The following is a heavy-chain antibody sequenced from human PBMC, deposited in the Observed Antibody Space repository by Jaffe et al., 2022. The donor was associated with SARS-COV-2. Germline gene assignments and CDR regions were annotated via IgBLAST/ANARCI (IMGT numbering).Heavy chain of an antibody. J-gene: IGHJ6*02. CDR1: GDSVSSNSAT. Sequence: QVQLQQSGPGLVKPSQTLSLTCAISGDSVSSNSATWNWIRQSPSRGLEWLGRTFYTSKWKNDYAVSVKGRITINPDTSKNQFSLQLDSVTPEDTAVYYCARHTVTLIKTGSVYYNYGMDVWGQGTTVTVSS. CDR3: ARHTVTLIKTGSVYYNYGMDV. V-gene: IGHV6-1*01. D-gene: IGHD5-18*01. CDR2: TFYTSKWKN.